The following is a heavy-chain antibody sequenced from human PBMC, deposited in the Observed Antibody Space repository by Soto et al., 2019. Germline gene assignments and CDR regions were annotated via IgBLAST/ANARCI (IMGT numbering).Heavy chain of an antibody. CDR1: GFSLTTRGVG. Sequence: QITLKESGPTLVKPTQTLTLTCTVSGFSLTTRGVGVGWIRQPPGKALEWLALIYWDDDEGYSPSLNSRITITKDTTKIQVVLTMTNMDPVDTATYCCAHSPRGYSYHFNYWGQGTPVPVSS. J-gene: IGHJ4*02. CDR3: AHSPRGYSYHFNY. V-gene: IGHV2-5*02. CDR2: IYWDDDE. D-gene: IGHD5-18*01.